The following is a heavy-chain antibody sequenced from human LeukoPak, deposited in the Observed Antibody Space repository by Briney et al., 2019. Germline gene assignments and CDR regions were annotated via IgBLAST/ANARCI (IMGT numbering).Heavy chain of an antibody. D-gene: IGHD3-22*01. CDR2: ISGSGGST. CDR1: GFTFSSYA. CDR3: AKDGAGYYYDSSGYYFDY. Sequence: GGSLRLSCAASGFTFSSYAMSWVRQAPGKGLEWVSAISGSGGSTYYADSVKGRFTISRDNSKNTLYLQTNSLRAEDTAVYYCAKDGAGYYYDSSGYYFDYWGQGTLVTVSS. V-gene: IGHV3-23*01. J-gene: IGHJ4*02.